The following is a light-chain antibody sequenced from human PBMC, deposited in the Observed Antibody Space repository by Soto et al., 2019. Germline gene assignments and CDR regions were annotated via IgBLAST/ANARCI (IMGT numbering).Light chain of an antibody. CDR2: GAS. CDR3: QPYNNWPPGT. CDR1: QSISSN. V-gene: IGKV3-15*01. J-gene: IGKJ1*01. Sequence: EIVLRPSPGTLSLRPGEGAALSCRASQSISSNLAWYQQKPGQAPRLLIYGASTRATGIPARFSGSGSGTEFTLTISSLQSEDFAVYYCQPYNNWPPGTSGQGTNAAIK.